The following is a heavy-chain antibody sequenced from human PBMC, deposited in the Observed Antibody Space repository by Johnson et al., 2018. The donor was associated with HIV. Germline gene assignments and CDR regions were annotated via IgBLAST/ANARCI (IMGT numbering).Heavy chain of an antibody. V-gene: IGHV3-23*04. CDR1: GFTFSSYA. CDR3: ARGFDAFDI. CDR2: ITGSSGST. J-gene: IGHJ3*02. Sequence: VQLVESGGGVVQPGRSLRLSCAASGFTFSSYAMHWVRQAPGKGLEWVSTITGSSGSTYYADSVKGRFTISRDNSKNTLYLQMNSLRAEDTAVYYCARGFDAFDIWGQGTMVTVSS.